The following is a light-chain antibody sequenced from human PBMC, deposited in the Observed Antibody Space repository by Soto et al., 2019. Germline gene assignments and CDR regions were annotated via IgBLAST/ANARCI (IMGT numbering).Light chain of an antibody. J-gene: IGKJ3*01. CDR3: QQYGSSSFA. Sequence: EIVLTQSPGTLSLSPVERATLSCRARQSISGTYLAWYQKKPGQAPRLVLYGASNRATGIPDRFSGSGYGTDFTLTISRLEPEDCAVYYCQQYGSSSFAFGPGTKVEIK. V-gene: IGKV3-20*01. CDR2: GAS. CDR1: QSISGTY.